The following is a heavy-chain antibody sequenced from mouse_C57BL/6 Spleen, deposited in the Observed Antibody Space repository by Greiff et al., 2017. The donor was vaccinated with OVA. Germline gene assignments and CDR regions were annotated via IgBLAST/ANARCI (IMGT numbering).Heavy chain of an antibody. CDR3: AREDAGAPFAY. CDR2: INPSSGYT. V-gene: IGHV1-7*01. J-gene: IGHJ3*01. D-gene: IGHD4-1*01. Sequence: QVQLKQSGAELAKPGASVKLSCKASGYTFTSYWMHWVKQRPGQGLEWIGYINPSSGYTKYNQKFKDKATLTADKSSITAYMQLSSLTYEDSAVYYCAREDAGAPFAYWGQGTLVTVSA. CDR1: GYTFTSYW.